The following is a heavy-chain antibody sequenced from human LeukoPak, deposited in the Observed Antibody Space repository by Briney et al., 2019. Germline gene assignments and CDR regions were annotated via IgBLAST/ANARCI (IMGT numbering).Heavy chain of an antibody. V-gene: IGHV4-39*07. CDR1: GGSISSSSYY. CDR2: IYYSGNT. J-gene: IGHJ4*02. CDR3: ARGVGATEY. D-gene: IGHD1-26*01. Sequence: SETLSLTCTVSGGSISSSSYYWGWIRQPPGKGLEWIGNIYYSGNTYYNPSLKSRVTISVDTSKNQFSLKLSSVTAADTAVYYCARGVGATEYWGQGTLVTVSS.